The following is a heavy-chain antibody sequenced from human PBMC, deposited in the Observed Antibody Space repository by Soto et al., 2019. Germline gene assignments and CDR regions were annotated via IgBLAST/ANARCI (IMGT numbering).Heavy chain of an antibody. CDR1: GFTFSSYS. CDR3: AREAGYGHYYDSSGYLYFDY. D-gene: IGHD3-22*01. Sequence: GGSLRLSCAASGFTFSSYSMNWVRQAPGKGLEWVSSISSSSSYIYYADSVKGRFTISRDNAKNSLYLQMNSLRAEETAVYYCAREAGYGHYYDSSGYLYFDYWGQGTLVTVSS. CDR2: ISSSSSYI. V-gene: IGHV3-21*01. J-gene: IGHJ4*02.